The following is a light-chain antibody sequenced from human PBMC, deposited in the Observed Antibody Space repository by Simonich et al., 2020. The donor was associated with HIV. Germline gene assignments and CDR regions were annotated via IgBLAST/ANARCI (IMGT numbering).Light chain of an antibody. Sequence: SYELTQPPSVSVSPGQTARITCSADALTKKYSYWYQQKSGQAPVLVIYEDRKRPSVIPGRFSGSSSGTMATLTISGAQVEEEADYYCYSSDSTGNNWVFGGGTKLTVL. CDR1: ALTKKY. V-gene: IGLV3-10*01. CDR3: YSSDSTGNNWV. J-gene: IGLJ3*02. CDR2: EDR.